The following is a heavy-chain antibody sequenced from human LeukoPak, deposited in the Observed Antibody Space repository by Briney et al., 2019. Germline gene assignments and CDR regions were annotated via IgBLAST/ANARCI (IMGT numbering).Heavy chain of an antibody. CDR2: IFPSGGEI. J-gene: IGHJ4*02. CDR1: GFTFSTFA. V-gene: IGHV3-23*01. CDR3: ATYRQVQVPFEC. Sequence: GGSLRLSCAASGFTFSTFAMIWVRQPPGKGLEWVSSIFPSGGEIHYADSVKGRFTISRDNSKSTLSLQMYSLRAEDTAIYYCATYRQVQVPFECWGQGTLVTVSS. D-gene: IGHD5-18*01.